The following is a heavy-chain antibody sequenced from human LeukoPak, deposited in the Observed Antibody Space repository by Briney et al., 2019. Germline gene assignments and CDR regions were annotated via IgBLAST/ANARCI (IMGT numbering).Heavy chain of an antibody. Sequence: PSETLSLTCTVSGGSISSYYWSWIRQPPGKGLEWIGYIYYSGSTNYNPSLKSRVTISVDTSKNQFSLKLSSVTAADTAVYYCARGSMADIVGATTVDYWGQGTLVTLSS. J-gene: IGHJ4*02. CDR1: GGSISSYY. CDR3: ARGSMADIVGATTVDY. CDR2: IYYSGST. V-gene: IGHV4-59*01. D-gene: IGHD1-26*01.